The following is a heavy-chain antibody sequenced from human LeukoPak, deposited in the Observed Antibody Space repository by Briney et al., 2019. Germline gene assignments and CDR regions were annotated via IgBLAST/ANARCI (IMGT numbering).Heavy chain of an antibody. CDR3: ATSPTTCYYGSGPRGYFDY. V-gene: IGHV5-51*04. CDR2: IYPGDSDT. D-gene: IGHD3-10*01. Sequence: GESLKISCKGSGYSFTSYWIGWVRQMPGKGLEWMGIIYPGDSDTRYSPSFQGQVTISADKPISTAYLQWSSLKASDTAMYYCATSPTTCYYGSGPRGYFDYWGQGTLVTVSS. J-gene: IGHJ4*02. CDR1: GYSFTSYW.